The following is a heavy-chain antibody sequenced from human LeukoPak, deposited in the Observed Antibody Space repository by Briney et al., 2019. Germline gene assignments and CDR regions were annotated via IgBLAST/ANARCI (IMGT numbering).Heavy chain of an antibody. CDR1: GYSITSGFF. D-gene: IGHD1-26*01. CDR3: ARDKELDY. V-gene: IGHV4-61*01. J-gene: IGHJ4*02. Sequence: SETLSLTCTVSGYSITSGFFWDWIRQPPGKGLEWIGYIYYSGSTNYNPSLESRVTISVDTSKNQFSLKLSSVTAADTAVYYCARDKELDYWGQGTLVTVSS. CDR2: IYYSGST.